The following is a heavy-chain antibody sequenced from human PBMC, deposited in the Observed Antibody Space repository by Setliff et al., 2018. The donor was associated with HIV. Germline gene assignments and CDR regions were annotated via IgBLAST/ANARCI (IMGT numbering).Heavy chain of an antibody. CDR3: ARDQSDYNVLTGFGDFDY. J-gene: IGHJ4*01. D-gene: IGHD3-9*01. CDR1: GASFSAYY. Sequence: LSETLSLTCAVYGASFSAYYWSWIRQPPGKGLEWIGEINYSGSTNYKASLKSRVTISADTSKNQFSLTLTSVTAADTAMYYCARDQSDYNVLTGFGDFDYWGHGTLVTVSS. CDR2: INYSGST. V-gene: IGHV4-34*01.